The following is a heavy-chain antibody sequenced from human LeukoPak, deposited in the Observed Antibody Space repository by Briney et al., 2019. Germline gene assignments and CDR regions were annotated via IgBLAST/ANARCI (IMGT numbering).Heavy chain of an antibody. CDR1: GFTFSSYG. V-gene: IGHV3-30*03. CDR2: ISYDGSNK. CDR3: ATGYYYDSSGYYYASPVDY. J-gene: IGHJ4*02. D-gene: IGHD3-22*01. Sequence: PGGSLRLSCAASGFTFSSYGMHWVRQAPGKGLEWVAVISYDGSNKYYADSVKGRFTISRDNSKNTLYLQMNSLRAEDTAVYYCATGYYYDSSGYYYASPVDYWGQGTLVTVSS.